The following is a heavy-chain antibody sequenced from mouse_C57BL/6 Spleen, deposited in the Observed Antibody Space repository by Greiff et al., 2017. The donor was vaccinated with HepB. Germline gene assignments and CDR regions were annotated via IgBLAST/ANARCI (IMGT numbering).Heavy chain of an antibody. V-gene: IGHV1-55*01. CDR1: GYTFTSYW. CDR3: ARQGREDYYDNY. CDR2: IYPGSGST. Sequence: QVHVKQPGAELVKPGASVKMSCKASGYTFTSYWITWVKQRPGQGLEWIGDIYPGSGSTNYNEKFKSKATLTVDTSSSTAYMQLSSLTSEDSAVYYCARQGREDYYDNYWGQGTTLTVSS. D-gene: IGHD2-4*01. J-gene: IGHJ2*01.